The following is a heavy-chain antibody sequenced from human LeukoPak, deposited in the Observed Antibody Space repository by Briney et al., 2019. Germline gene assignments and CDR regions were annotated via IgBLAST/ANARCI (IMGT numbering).Heavy chain of an antibody. CDR3: AKAESGYDYWGLAFDI. V-gene: IGHV3-9*01. CDR2: ISSNSGST. D-gene: IGHD5-12*01. Sequence: GRSLRLSCAASGFTFDAYAMHWVRQAPGKGLEWVSGISSNSGSTDYADTVKGRFTISRDKAKNSLYLQMNSLRAEDTALYYCAKAESGYDYWGLAFDIWGQGTMVTVSS. CDR1: GFTFDAYA. J-gene: IGHJ3*02.